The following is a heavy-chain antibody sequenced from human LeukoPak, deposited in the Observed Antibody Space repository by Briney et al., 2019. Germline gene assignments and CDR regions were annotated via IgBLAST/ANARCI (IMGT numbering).Heavy chain of an antibody. D-gene: IGHD3-16*01. CDR3: ARDDYNTLGYNFHH. CDR1: GGSISSYY. V-gene: IGHV4-59*12. J-gene: IGHJ1*01. CDR2: IYYSGST. Sequence: SETLSLTCTVSGGSISSYYWSWIRQPPGKGLEWIGYIYYSGSTNYNPSLKSRVTISVDTSKNQFSLKLSSVTAADTAFYYCARDDYNTLGYNFHHWGQGTLVTVSS.